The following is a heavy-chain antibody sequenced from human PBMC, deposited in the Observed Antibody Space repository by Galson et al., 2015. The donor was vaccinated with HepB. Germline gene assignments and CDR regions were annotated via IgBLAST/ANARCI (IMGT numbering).Heavy chain of an antibody. CDR3: ARGGSPLSDYYYYYMDV. CDR1: GFTFSSYS. V-gene: IGHV3-21*01. D-gene: IGHD2-15*01. Sequence: SLRLSCAASGFTFSSYSMNWVRQAPGKGLEWVSSISSSSSYIYYADSVKGRFTISRDNAKNSLYLQMNSLRAEDTAVYYCARGGSPLSDYYYYYMDVWGKGTTVTVSS. CDR2: ISSSSSYI. J-gene: IGHJ6*03.